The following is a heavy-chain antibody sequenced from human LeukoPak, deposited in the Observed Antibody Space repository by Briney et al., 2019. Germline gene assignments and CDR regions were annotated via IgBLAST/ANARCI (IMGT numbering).Heavy chain of an antibody. Sequence: GGSLRLSCAASGFTFSSYNMKWVRQAPGKGLEWVSSIGSTSNYIYYADSVKGRFTISRDNAKNSLYLQMNSLRAEDTAVYYCARDLTGVATLDYWGQGTLVTVSS. CDR2: IGSTSNYI. D-gene: IGHD5-12*01. J-gene: IGHJ4*02. CDR3: ARDLTGVATLDY. CDR1: GFTFSSYN. V-gene: IGHV3-21*01.